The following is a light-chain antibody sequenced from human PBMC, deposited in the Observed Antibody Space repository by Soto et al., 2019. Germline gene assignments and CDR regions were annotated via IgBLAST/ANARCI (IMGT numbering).Light chain of an antibody. Sequence: DIRFTQSAGALSLYPGERATLSCRASQSVSSNHLAWYQQKPGQAPRLLIYGGSSRATGIPVRFSGSGSETDFTLTITRLEPEDIAVYYCQQYISSRPFCQVTKVDIK. CDR3: QQYISSRP. J-gene: IGKJ1*01. CDR1: QSVSSNH. V-gene: IGKV3-20*01. CDR2: GGS.